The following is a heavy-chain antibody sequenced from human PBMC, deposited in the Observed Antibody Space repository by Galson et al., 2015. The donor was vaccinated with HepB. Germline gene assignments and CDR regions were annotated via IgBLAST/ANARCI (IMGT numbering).Heavy chain of an antibody. Sequence: TVSGGSISSNDYYWSWIRQPPGKGLEWVGYIYYSGSTYYNPSLKSRLSMSVDTSKNQFSPELSSVTAADTAVYYCARGNYDRGEYFQHWGQGTLVIVSS. J-gene: IGHJ1*01. CDR3: ARGNYDRGEYFQH. CDR2: IYYSGST. D-gene: IGHD3-16*01. CDR1: GGSISSNDYY. V-gene: IGHV4-30-4*01.